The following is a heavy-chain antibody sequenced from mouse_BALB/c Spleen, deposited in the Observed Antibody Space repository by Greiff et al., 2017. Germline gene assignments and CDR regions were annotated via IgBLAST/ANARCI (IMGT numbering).Heavy chain of an antibody. V-gene: IGHV1-87*01. CDR3: ARYRGGNYYAMDY. D-gene: IGHD1-1*02. CDR1: GYTFTSYW. Sequence: QVQLQQSGAELARPGASVKLSCKASGYTFTSYWMQWVKQRPGQGLEWIGAIYPGDGDTRYTQKFKGKATLTADKSSSTAYMQLSSLASEDSAVYYCARYRGGNYYAMDYWGQGTSVTVSS. J-gene: IGHJ4*01. CDR2: IYPGDGDT.